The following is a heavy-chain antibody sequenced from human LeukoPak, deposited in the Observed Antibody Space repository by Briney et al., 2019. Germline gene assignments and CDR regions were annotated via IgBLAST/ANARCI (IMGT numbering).Heavy chain of an antibody. CDR1: GGSISSYY. Sequence: SETLSLTCTVSGGSISSYYWSWVRQPPGKGLGWIGYIYYSGCTNYNPCLKSRVTISVDTSKNQFSLKLSSVTAADTAVYYCARDEDVAFDIWGQGTMVTVSS. V-gene: IGHV4-59*01. J-gene: IGHJ3*02. CDR2: IYYSGCT. CDR3: ARDEDVAFDI.